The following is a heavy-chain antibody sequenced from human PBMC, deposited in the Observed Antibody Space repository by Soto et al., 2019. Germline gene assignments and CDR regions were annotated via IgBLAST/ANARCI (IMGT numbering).Heavy chain of an antibody. Sequence: QVQLVESGGGVVQPGRSLTLSCAGSGFNLNSYAMHWVRQAPGKGLEWVAVISYDGRRTYYADSVKGRFTISRDTSKNTLSLQMNILRAEDTAVYYCARVATAMVYDYWGQGTLVTVTS. CDR1: GFNLNSYA. CDR2: ISYDGRRT. CDR3: ARVATAMVYDY. D-gene: IGHD5-18*01. V-gene: IGHV3-30*04. J-gene: IGHJ4*02.